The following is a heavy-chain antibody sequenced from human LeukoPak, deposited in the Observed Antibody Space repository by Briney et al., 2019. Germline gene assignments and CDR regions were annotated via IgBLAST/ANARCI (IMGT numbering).Heavy chain of an antibody. Sequence: SVKVSCKASGGTFSSYAISWVRQAPGQGLEWMGGIIPIFGTANYAQKFQGRVTITADKSTSTAYMELSSLRSEDTAVYYCASNSLPPDYYYYYGMDVWGKGTTVTVSS. J-gene: IGHJ6*04. CDR3: ASNSLPPDYYYYYGMDV. CDR1: GGTFSSYA. D-gene: IGHD4-11*01. CDR2: IIPIFGTA. V-gene: IGHV1-69*06.